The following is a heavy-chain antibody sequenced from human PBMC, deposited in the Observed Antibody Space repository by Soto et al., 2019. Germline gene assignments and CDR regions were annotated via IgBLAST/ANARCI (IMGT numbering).Heavy chain of an antibody. CDR3: ARRPAAGPVDY. J-gene: IGHJ4*02. Sequence: QVQLQESGPGLVKSSQTLSLTCTVSGGSISRGYYYWSWIRQHPGKGLEWIAYIYYNGTTSYNPSLKSRVTVSRETSRNQFSLDLTSVTAADTAVYYCARRPAAGPVDYWGQGTLVTVSP. CDR1: GGSISRGYYY. CDR2: IYYNGTT. V-gene: IGHV4-30-4*01. D-gene: IGHD6-13*01.